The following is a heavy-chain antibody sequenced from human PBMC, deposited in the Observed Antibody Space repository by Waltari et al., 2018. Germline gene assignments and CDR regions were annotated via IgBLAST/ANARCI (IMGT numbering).Heavy chain of an antibody. CDR3: ARQRKDIAAAGRSFDI. CDR2: IYYSGST. D-gene: IGHD6-13*01. V-gene: IGHV4-39*01. J-gene: IGHJ3*02. Sequence: QLQLQESGPGLVKPSETLSLTCTVSGGSISSSSYYWGWIRQPPGKGLEWIGSIYYSGSTYYNPSLKSRVTISVDTSKNQFSLKLSSVTAADTAVYYCARQRKDIAAAGRSFDIWGQGTMVTVSS. CDR1: GGSISSSSYY.